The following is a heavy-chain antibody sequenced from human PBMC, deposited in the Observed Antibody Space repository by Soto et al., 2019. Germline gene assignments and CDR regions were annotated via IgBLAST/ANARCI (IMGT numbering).Heavy chain of an antibody. J-gene: IGHJ4*02. D-gene: IGHD3-10*01. Sequence: GGSLRLSCAASGFTFSGSAMHWVRQASGKGLEWVGRIRSKANSYATAYAASVKGRFTISRDDSKNTAYLQMNSLKTEDTAVYYCTRLLWFGSRSDYWGQGTLVTVSS. CDR2: IRSKANSYAT. CDR1: GFTFSGSA. CDR3: TRLLWFGSRSDY. V-gene: IGHV3-73*01.